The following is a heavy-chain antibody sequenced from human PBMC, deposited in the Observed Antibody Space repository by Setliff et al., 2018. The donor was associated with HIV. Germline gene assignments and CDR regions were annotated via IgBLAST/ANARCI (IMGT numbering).Heavy chain of an antibody. Sequence: ASVKVSCKATGYIFNNFGITWVRQAPGQGLEWMGRISAFSGFTNYAPKLQARVTLTTDTSTSTAYMELRSLTSDDTAVYYCARDVDISGRGSALDIWGQGTGVTVSS. CDR1: GYIFNNFG. D-gene: IGHD3-16*01. J-gene: IGHJ3*02. V-gene: IGHV1-18*01. CDR3: ARDVDISGRGSALDI. CDR2: ISAFSGFT.